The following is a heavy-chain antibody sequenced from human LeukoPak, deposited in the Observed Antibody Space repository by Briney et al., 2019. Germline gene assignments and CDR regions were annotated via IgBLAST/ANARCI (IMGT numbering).Heavy chain of an antibody. CDR3: ARAVVVPAAQKYNWFDP. J-gene: IGHJ5*02. CDR1: GGSISSYY. V-gene: IGHV4-59*08. Sequence: PSETLSLTCTVSGGSISSYYWSWIRQPPGKGLEWSGYIYYSGSTNYNPSLKSRVTISVDTSKNQFSLKLSSVTAADTAVYYCARAVVVPAAQKYNWFDPWGQGTLVTVSS. D-gene: IGHD2-2*01. CDR2: IYYSGST.